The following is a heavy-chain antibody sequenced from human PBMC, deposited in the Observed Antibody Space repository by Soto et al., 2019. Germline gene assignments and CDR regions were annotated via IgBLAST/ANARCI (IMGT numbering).Heavy chain of an antibody. J-gene: IGHJ2*01. CDR1: GFPVNATY. CDR2: LYADGST. V-gene: IGHV3-53*02. Sequence: EVHLVETGGALIQPGGSLRLSCAASGFPVNATYLSWVRQAPGKGLEWLSVLYADGSTYYIDSVKGRFRISRDSSKNTLDLQMDSLRADDTALYFCARTAEGDTPRTHWYFDLWGRGTLVTVSS. D-gene: IGHD5-18*01. CDR3: ARTAEGDTPRTHWYFDL.